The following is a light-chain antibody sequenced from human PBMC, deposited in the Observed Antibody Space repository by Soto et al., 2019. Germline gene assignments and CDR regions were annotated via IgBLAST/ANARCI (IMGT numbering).Light chain of an antibody. CDR3: SSYTSSTTNV. CDR1: SSDVGGYNY. CDR2: DVS. J-gene: IGLJ1*01. Sequence: QSALTQPASVSGSPGQSITISCTGTSSDVGGYNYVSWYQQHPGKAPKLLINDVSNRPSGISDRFSGSKSGNTASLTISGLQAEDEADCYCSSYTSSTTNVFGTGTKVTVL. V-gene: IGLV2-14*03.